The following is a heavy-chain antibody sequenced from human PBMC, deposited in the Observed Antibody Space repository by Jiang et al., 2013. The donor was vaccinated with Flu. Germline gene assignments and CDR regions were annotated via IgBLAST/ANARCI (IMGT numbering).Heavy chain of an antibody. D-gene: IGHD3-3*01. Sequence: VKPSGTLSLTCAVSGGSISSSNWWSWVRQPPGKGLEWIGEIYHMGAPTTTRPSRVVVTISVDTSKNQFSLKLSSVTAADTAVYYCARLYYDFWSGYGMDVWGQGTTVTVSS. CDR3: ARLYYDFWSGYGMDV. CDR2: IYHMGAP. V-gene: IGHV4-4*02. CDR1: GGSISSSNW. J-gene: IGHJ6*02.